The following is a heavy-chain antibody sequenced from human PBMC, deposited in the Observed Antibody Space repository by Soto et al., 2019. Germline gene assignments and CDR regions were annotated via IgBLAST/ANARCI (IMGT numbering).Heavy chain of an antibody. CDR2: ISGSGGST. Sequence: GGSLRLSCAASGFTFSSYAMSWVRQAPGKGLEWVSAISGSGGSTYYADSVKGRFTISRDNSKNTLYLQMNSLRAEDTAVYYCNSQRASIVATTTTDYWGQGTLVTVSS. V-gene: IGHV3-23*01. CDR1: GFTFSSYA. J-gene: IGHJ4*02. D-gene: IGHD5-12*01. CDR3: NSQRASIVATTTTDY.